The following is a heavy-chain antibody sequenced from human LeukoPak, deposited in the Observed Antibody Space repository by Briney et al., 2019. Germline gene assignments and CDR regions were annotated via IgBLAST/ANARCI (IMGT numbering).Heavy chain of an antibody. J-gene: IGHJ4*02. Sequence: GSTNYNPSLKSRVTISVDTSKNQFPLKLSSVTAADTAVYYCARGRGYCSGGSCYGVHFDYWGQGTLVTVSS. CDR2: GST. CDR3: ARGRGYCSGGSCYGVHFDY. V-gene: IGHV4-34*01. D-gene: IGHD2-15*01.